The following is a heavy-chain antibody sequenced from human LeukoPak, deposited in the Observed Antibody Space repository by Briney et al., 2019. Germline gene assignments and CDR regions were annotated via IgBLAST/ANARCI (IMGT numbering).Heavy chain of an antibody. CDR2: IGGSGGST. D-gene: IGHD6-19*01. J-gene: IGHJ4*02. CDR3: AKHGSSGWYYFDY. V-gene: IGHV3-23*01. Sequence: GGSLRLSCAASGFTFSSYAMSWVRQAPGKGLEWVSAIGGSGGSTYYADSVKGRFTISRDNSKNTLYLQMNSLRAEDTAVYYCAKHGSSGWYYFDYWGQGTLVTVSS. CDR1: GFTFSSYA.